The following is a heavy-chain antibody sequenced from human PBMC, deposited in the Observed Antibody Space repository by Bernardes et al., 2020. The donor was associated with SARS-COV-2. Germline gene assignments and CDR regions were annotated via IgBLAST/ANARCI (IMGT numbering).Heavy chain of an antibody. Sequence: TQPLSFTFAGFGGCLRDCSWSRLPTGTGMGLEWFGEINQSGSTKYNPSLRSRVTISLDTSKKQVSLKLSSVTDADTAVYYCAGGASGFNRILVISGYSYYCDYWGQGTLVTVSS. D-gene: IGHD5-12*01. CDR3: AGGASGFNRILVISGYSYYCDY. CDR1: GGCLRDCS. J-gene: IGHJ4*02. CDR2: INQSGST. V-gene: IGHV4-34*01.